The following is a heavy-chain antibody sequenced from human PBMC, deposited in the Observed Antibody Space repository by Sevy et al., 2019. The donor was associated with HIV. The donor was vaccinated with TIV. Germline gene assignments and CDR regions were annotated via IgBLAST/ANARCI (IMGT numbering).Heavy chain of an antibody. V-gene: IGHV4-30-4*01. J-gene: IGHJ4*02. CDR2: IYYSGGT. Sequence: SETLSLTCTVSGGSVSSSDYYWSWIRQPPGKGLQWVGYIYYSGGTYYNPFLNSRVSMSVDTCKNQFSLKLSSVTAADTAVYYCASKRGYSSGPFDYWGQGTLVTVSS. D-gene: IGHD5-18*01. CDR3: ASKRGYSSGPFDY. CDR1: GGSVSSSDYY.